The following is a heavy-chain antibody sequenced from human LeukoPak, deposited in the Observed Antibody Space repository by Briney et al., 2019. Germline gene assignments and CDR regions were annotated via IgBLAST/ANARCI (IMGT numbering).Heavy chain of an antibody. J-gene: IGHJ4*02. V-gene: IGHV4-34*01. CDR1: GGSFSGYY. D-gene: IGHD3-9*01. CDR2: INHSGST. CDR3: ARGPRSYDILTGYSITPYYFDY. Sequence: PSETLPLTCAVYGGSFSGYYWSWIRQPPGKGLEWIGEINHSGSTNYNPSLKSRVTISVDTSKNQFSLKLSSVTAADTAVYYCARGPRSYDILTGYSITPYYFDYWGQGTLVTVSS.